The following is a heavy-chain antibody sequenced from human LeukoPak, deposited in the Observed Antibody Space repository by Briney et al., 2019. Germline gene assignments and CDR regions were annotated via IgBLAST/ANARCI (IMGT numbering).Heavy chain of an antibody. J-gene: IGHJ4*02. Sequence: SETLSLTCTVSGGSISSYYWSWLRQPAGKGLEWIGRIYTSGSTNYNPSLKSRVTMSVDTSKNQFSLKLSSVTAADTAVYYCARGSYPLARTLDYWGQGTLVTVSS. D-gene: IGHD3-16*02. CDR3: ARGSYPLARTLDY. CDR2: IYTSGST. V-gene: IGHV4-4*07. CDR1: GGSISSYY.